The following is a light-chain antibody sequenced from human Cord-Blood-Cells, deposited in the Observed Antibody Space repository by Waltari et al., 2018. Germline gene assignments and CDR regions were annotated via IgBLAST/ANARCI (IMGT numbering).Light chain of an antibody. CDR1: RANIWAGYD. Sequence: QSVLTQPPSVSGAPGPRVTISCTGSRANIWAGYDVHWYQQLPGTAPKLLIYGNSNRPSGVPDRFSGSKSGTSASLAITGLQAEDEADYYCQSYDSSHWVFGGGTKLTVL. V-gene: IGLV1-40*01. CDR3: QSYDSSHWV. J-gene: IGLJ3*02. CDR2: GNS.